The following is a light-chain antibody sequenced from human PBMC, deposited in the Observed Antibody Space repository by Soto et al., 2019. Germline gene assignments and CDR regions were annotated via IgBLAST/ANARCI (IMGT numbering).Light chain of an antibody. CDR3: QQRSS. CDR2: DAS. CDR1: QSVSSY. Sequence: EIVLTQSPATLSLSPGERATLSCRASQSVSSYLAWYQQKPGQAPRLLIYDASNRATGIPARFSGSGCGTDFTLTISSLEPEDFAVYYCQQRSSFGQGTKVEIK. V-gene: IGKV3-11*01. J-gene: IGKJ1*01.